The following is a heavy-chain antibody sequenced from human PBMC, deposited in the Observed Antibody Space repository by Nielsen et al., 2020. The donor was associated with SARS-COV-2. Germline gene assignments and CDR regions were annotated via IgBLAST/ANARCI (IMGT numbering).Heavy chain of an antibody. V-gene: IGHV3-33*01. CDR3: ARDIGIAAAGTGNY. CDR1: GFTFSSYG. CDR2: IWYDGSNK. D-gene: IGHD6-13*01. Sequence: GGSLRLSCAASGFTFSSYGMHWVRQAPGKGLEWVAVIWYDGSNKYYADSVKVRFTISRDNSKNTLYLQMNSLRAEDTAVYYCARDIGIAAAGTGNYWGQGTLVTVSS. J-gene: IGHJ4*02.